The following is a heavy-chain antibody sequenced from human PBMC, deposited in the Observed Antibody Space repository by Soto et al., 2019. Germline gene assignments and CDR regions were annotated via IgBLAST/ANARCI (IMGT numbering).Heavy chain of an antibody. Sequence: SVKVSCKASGGTFSSYAISWVRQAPGQGLEWMGGIIPIFGTANYAQKFQGRVTITADESTSTAYMELSSLRSEDTAVYYCARDNGPSRRWFDPWGQGTLVTVSS. D-gene: IGHD2-8*01. CDR1: GGTFSSYA. J-gene: IGHJ5*02. CDR2: IIPIFGTA. CDR3: ARDNGPSRRWFDP. V-gene: IGHV1-69*13.